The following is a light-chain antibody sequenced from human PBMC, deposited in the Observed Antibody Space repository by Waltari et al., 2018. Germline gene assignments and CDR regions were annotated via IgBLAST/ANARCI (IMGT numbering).Light chain of an antibody. J-gene: IGLJ2*01. V-gene: IGLV2-14*03. CDR2: DVS. CDR3: SSYISSSTLEL. CDR1: SSAVGAYNY. Sequence: QSALTQPAPVSGSPGQSITISCTGTSSAVGAYNYGSCYQQHPGKAPKLMIYDVSNRPSGVSNRFSGSKSGNTASLTISGLQAEDEADYYCSSYISSSTLELFGGGTSLTVL.